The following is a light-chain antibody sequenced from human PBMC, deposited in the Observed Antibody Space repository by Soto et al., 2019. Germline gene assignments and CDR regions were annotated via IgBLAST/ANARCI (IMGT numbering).Light chain of an antibody. CDR1: QNVNTR. J-gene: IGKJ1*01. Sequence: EILLTQSPGSLSVFPGERASLSCRASQNVNTRLARYQQKAGQAPRLLIYGASSRATGIPDRFSGSGSGTDFTLTISRLEPEDFAVYYCHQYGDSPWTFGQGTKVDNK. V-gene: IGKV3-20*01. CDR3: HQYGDSPWT. CDR2: GAS.